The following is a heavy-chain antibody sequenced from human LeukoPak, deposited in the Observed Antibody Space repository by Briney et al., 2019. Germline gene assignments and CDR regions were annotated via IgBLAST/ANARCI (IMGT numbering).Heavy chain of an antibody. Sequence: GASVKVSCKASGHTFTGYYMHWVRQAPGQGLEWMGWINPNSGGTNYAQKFQGRVTMTRDTSISTAYMELNSLRSDDTAVYYCARVPGYSGYDLAWDYWGQGTLVTVSS. D-gene: IGHD5-12*01. CDR3: ARVPGYSGYDLAWDY. V-gene: IGHV1-2*02. J-gene: IGHJ4*02. CDR1: GHTFTGYY. CDR2: INPNSGGT.